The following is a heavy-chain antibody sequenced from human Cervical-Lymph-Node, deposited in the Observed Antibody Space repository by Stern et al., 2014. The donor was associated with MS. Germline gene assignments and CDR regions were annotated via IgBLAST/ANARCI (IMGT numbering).Heavy chain of an antibody. CDR2: IYWDDDK. V-gene: IGHV2-5*02. CDR3: AHSRVKYCRGGTCYSSLFDY. D-gene: IGHD2-15*01. J-gene: IGHJ4*02. CDR1: GFSVTTAGVG. Sequence: QITLKESGPTLVKPTQTVTLTCTLSGFSVTTAGVGVGWIRQPPGKALEWLALIYWDDDKLYRPSLKNRLTITKDPSKNQVVLTMTNVDPVDTATYYCAHSRVKYCRGGTCYSSLFDYWGQGTLVTVSS.